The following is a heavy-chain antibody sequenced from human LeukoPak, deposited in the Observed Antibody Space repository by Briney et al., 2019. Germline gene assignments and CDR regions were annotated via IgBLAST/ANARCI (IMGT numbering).Heavy chain of an antibody. V-gene: IGHV3-21*01. CDR1: GFTFSSYS. CDR3: ARGRYSGYDFSFEY. D-gene: IGHD5-12*01. J-gene: IGHJ4*02. CDR2: ISSSSSYI. Sequence: GGSLRLSCAASGFTFSSYSMNWVRQAPGKGLEWVSSISSSSSYIYYADSVKGRFTISRDSAKNSLYLQMNSLRAEDTAVYYCARGRYSGYDFSFEYWGQGTLVTVSS.